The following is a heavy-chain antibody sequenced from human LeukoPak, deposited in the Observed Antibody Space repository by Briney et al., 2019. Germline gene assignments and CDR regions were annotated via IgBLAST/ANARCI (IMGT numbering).Heavy chain of an antibody. J-gene: IGHJ4*02. CDR2: IIPIFGTA. CDR3: ARPMVMVRGAEPFDY. Sequence: SVKVSCKASGGTFSSYAISWVRQAPGQGLEWMGGIIPIFGTANYAQKFQGRVTITADESTSTAYMELSSLRSEDTAVYSCARPMVMVRGAEPFDYWGQGTLVTVSS. V-gene: IGHV1-69*13. CDR1: GGTFSSYA. D-gene: IGHD3-10*01.